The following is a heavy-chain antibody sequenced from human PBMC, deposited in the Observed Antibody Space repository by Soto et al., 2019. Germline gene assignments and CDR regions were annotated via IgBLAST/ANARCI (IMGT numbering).Heavy chain of an antibody. J-gene: IGHJ6*02. V-gene: IGHV3-53*01. CDR2: IYVNGTT. CDR1: GLTVSNAY. Sequence: EVQLVESGGGLIQPGGSLRLSCAASGLTVSNAYMAWVRQAPGMGLEWVSVIYVNGTTYYADSVKGRFTISRDTSTNTLSLQMDSLRAEDTAVYYCVRPLPSGRNYGLDVWGQGTTVTVSS. D-gene: IGHD3-10*01. CDR3: VRPLPSGRNYGLDV.